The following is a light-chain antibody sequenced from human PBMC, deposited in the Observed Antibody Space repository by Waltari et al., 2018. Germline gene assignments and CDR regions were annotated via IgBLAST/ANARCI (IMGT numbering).Light chain of an antibody. CDR1: QSVSSRY. Sequence: IVLTQSPGTLSLSPGARATLSCRASQSVSSRYLAWYQQKPGQAPRVVIYSASGRATGIPDRFSGSGSGTDFTLTISRLEPEDFAMYYCQEFGSSPTVTFGQGTRLEIK. CDR2: SAS. J-gene: IGKJ5*01. V-gene: IGKV3-20*01. CDR3: QEFGSSPTVT.